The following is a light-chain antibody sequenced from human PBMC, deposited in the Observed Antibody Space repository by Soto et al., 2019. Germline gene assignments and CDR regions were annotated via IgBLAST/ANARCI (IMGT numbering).Light chain of an antibody. V-gene: IGKV3-20*01. J-gene: IGKJ4*01. Sequence: EIVLTQSPGTLSLSPGEIATLSGRASQSVSSSYLAWYQQKPGQAPRLLIYGASTRATGIPDRFRGSGSGTDFTLTISRLDPEDFAVYYCQQYDSSPLTSGGGTKVDIK. CDR3: QQYDSSPLT. CDR1: QSVSSSY. CDR2: GAS.